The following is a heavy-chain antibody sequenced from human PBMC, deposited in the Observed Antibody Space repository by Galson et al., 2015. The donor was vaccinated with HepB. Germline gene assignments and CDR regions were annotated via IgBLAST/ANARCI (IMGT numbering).Heavy chain of an antibody. Sequence: SLRLSCAASGFTFSSYSMNWVRQAPGKGLEWVSYISSSSSTIYYADSVKGRFTISRDNAKNSLYLQMNSLRAEDTAVYYCARGNCSGGSCYRYAEYFQHWGQGTLVTVSS. V-gene: IGHV3-48*01. CDR3: ARGNCSGGSCYRYAEYFQH. CDR2: ISSSSSTI. CDR1: GFTFSSYS. D-gene: IGHD2-15*01. J-gene: IGHJ1*01.